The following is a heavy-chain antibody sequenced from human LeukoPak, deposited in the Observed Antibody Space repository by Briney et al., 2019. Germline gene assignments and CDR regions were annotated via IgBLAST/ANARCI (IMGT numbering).Heavy chain of an antibody. Sequence: ASVKVSCKVSGYTLTELSMRWVRQAPGKGLEWMGGFDPEDGETIYAQKFQGRVTMTEDTSTDTAYMELSSLRSEDTAVYYCATDTGLGATRFPFDIWGQGTMVTVSS. D-gene: IGHD1-26*01. CDR2: FDPEDGET. V-gene: IGHV1-24*01. J-gene: IGHJ3*02. CDR1: GYTLTELS. CDR3: ATDTGLGATRFPFDI.